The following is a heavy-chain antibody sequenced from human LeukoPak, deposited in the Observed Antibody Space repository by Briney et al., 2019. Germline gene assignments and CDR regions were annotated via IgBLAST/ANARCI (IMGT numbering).Heavy chain of an antibody. CDR3: ARRRDPRRGGYYHFDK. J-gene: IGHJ4*02. CDR1: GGSMSNYY. CDR2: VYYSGRA. D-gene: IGHD3-3*01. V-gene: IGHV4-59*08. Sequence: SETLSLTCTVSGGSMSNYYWNWIRQSPGKGLEWFGYVYYSGRANYNPSLNSRVSISIETSKSQVSLRLSSVTAADTAVYYCARRRDPRRGGYYHFDKWGQGKLVTVSA.